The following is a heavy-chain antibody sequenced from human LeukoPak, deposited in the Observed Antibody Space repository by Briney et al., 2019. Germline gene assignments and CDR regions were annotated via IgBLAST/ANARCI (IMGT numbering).Heavy chain of an antibody. Sequence: GGSLRLSCAASGFTVSCNYMSWVRQAPGKGLEWVSVIYSGGSTYYADSVKGRFTISRDNSKNTLYFQMNSLRAEDTAVYYCASTPPRYLGYFDYWGQGTLVTVSS. J-gene: IGHJ4*02. V-gene: IGHV3-53*01. CDR1: GFTVSCNY. CDR3: ASTPPRYLGYFDY. D-gene: IGHD3-9*01. CDR2: IYSGGST.